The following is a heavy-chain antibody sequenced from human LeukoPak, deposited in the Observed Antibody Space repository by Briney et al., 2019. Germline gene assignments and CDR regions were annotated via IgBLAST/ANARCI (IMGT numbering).Heavy chain of an antibody. J-gene: IGHJ4*02. D-gene: IGHD3-22*01. CDR1: GFTFSDYY. CDR2: ISSSSVSSAI. CDR3: ARGYDSSGYSL. V-gene: IGHV3-11*01. Sequence: PGGSLRLSCAASGFTFSDYYMSWIRQASGKGLEWISYISSSSVSSAIYYADSVKGRFSISRDDAKKSLYLQMNSLRAEDAAVYYCARGYDSSGYSLWGQGTLVTVSS.